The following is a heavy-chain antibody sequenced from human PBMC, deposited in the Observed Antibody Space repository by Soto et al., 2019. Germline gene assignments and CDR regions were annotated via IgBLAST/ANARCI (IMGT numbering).Heavy chain of an antibody. Sequence: GGSLRLSCAASGFTFITYSMNWVRQAPGKGLEWVSYISSSSTYIYYADSVKGRFTISRDNAKNSLYLQMNSLRAEDTAVYYCLIAVAGSFAPDYWGQGTLVTVSS. D-gene: IGHD6-19*01. J-gene: IGHJ4*02. V-gene: IGHV3-21*01. CDR2: ISSSSTYI. CDR3: LIAVAGSFAPDY. CDR1: GFTFITYS.